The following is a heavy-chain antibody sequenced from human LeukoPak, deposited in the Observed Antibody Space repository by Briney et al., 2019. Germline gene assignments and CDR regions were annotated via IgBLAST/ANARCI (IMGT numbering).Heavy chain of an antibody. D-gene: IGHD2-21*02. V-gene: IGHV4-39*07. CDR2: IYYSGST. Sequence: SETLSLTCSVSGGSNTSSSHYWGWIRQSSGKGLEWIGNIYYSGSTYYNPSLKSRVTISVDTSKNQFSLKLSSVTAADTAVYYCARGVFVGVTAIPYWGQGTLVTVSS. CDR3: ARGVFVGVTAIPY. J-gene: IGHJ4*02. CDR1: GGSNTSSSHY.